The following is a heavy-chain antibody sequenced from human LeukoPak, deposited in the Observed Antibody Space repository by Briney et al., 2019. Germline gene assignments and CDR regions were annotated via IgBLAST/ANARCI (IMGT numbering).Heavy chain of an antibody. Sequence: GGSLRLSCAASGFTFSSYAMSWVRQAPGKGLEWVSAISGSTYYADSVKGRFTISRDNSKNTLYLQMNSLRAEDTAVYYCARAVTHYYDSSHAFDIWGQGTMVTVSS. D-gene: IGHD3-22*01. CDR3: ARAVTHYYDSSHAFDI. CDR1: GFTFSSYA. J-gene: IGHJ3*02. V-gene: IGHV3-23*01. CDR2: ISGST.